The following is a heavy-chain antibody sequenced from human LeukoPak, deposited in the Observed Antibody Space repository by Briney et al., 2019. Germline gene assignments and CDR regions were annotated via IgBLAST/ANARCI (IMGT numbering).Heavy chain of an antibody. J-gene: IGHJ4*02. CDR1: GGSISSYY. V-gene: IGHV4-59*01. CDR2: IYYSGST. Sequence: PSETLSLTCTVSGGSISSYYWSWIRQPPGKGLEWIGYIYYSGSTNYNLSLKSRVSISVDTSKNQFSLKLSSVTAADTAVYYCARGSRNFDYWGQGTLVTVSS. D-gene: IGHD2/OR15-2a*01. CDR3: ARGSRNFDY.